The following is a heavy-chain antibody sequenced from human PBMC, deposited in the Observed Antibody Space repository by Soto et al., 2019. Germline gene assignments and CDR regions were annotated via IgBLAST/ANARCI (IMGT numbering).Heavy chain of an antibody. D-gene: IGHD6-13*01. CDR3: AHDSSSWYVNGMDV. J-gene: IGHJ6*02. CDR2: TYYRSKWYN. Sequence: SETLSVTCAISWGRVSSNSAAWNCIRKSPSRGLEWLGRTYYRSKWYNDYAVSVKSRITINPDTSKNQFSLQLNSVTPEDTAVYYCAHDSSSWYVNGMDVWGQGTTVTV. CDR1: WGRVSSNSAA. V-gene: IGHV6-1*01.